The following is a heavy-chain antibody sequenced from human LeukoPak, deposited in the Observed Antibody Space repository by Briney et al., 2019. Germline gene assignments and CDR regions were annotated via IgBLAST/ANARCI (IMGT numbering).Heavy chain of an antibody. V-gene: IGHV3-69-1*01. CDR3: ARLQQLVWSSGYFDY. D-gene: IGHD6-13*01. CDR1: GFTFSDYY. Sequence: GGSLRLSCAASGFTFSDYYMSWIRQAPGKGLEWVSYISSSSTIYYADSVKGRFTISRDNAKNSLYLQMNSLRAEDTAVYYCARLQQLVWSSGYFDYWGQGTLVTVSS. J-gene: IGHJ4*02. CDR2: ISSSSTI.